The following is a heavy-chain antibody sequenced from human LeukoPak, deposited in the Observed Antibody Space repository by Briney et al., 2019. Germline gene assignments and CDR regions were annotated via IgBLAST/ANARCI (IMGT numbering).Heavy chain of an antibody. CDR1: VYTFTGYY. CDR2: VNPNTGGT. D-gene: IGHD3-22*01. J-gene: IGHJ4*02. Sequence: GASVKVSSKASVYTFTGYYMHWVRHAPGQGLERVWWVNPNTGGTNYAQKFQGRVTMTRETYISTAYMELSRLRSDDTAVYYCGRPDSYGSGYQYFDYWAEETLVTVSS. V-gene: IGHV1-2*02. CDR3: GRPDSYGSGYQYFDY.